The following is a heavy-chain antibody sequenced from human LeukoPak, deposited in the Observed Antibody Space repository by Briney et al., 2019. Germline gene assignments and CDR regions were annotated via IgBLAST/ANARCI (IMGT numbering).Heavy chain of an antibody. V-gene: IGHV1-18*01. Sequence: ASVTVSCTASGYTFSNYGISWVRQAPGQGLEWMGWISAYNGYTDYAQKFQGRVTMTADTSTSTAYMELRSLESDDTAIYYCARCRDSSGSLVNFWGQGTLVTVSS. CDR1: GYTFSNYG. CDR3: ARCRDSSGSLVNF. CDR2: ISAYNGYT. J-gene: IGHJ4*02. D-gene: IGHD6-19*01.